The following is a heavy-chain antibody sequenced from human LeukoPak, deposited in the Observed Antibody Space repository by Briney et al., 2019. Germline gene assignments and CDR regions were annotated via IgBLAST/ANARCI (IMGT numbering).Heavy chain of an antibody. Sequence: SVTVSCKASGGTFSSYAISWVRQAPGQGLEWMGGIIPIFGTANYAQKFQGRVTITTDESTSTAYMELSSLRSEDTAVYYCARGWRYSGYEPGLDYWGQGTLVTVSS. CDR2: IIPIFGTA. J-gene: IGHJ4*02. CDR1: GGTFSSYA. D-gene: IGHD5-12*01. V-gene: IGHV1-69*05. CDR3: ARGWRYSGYEPGLDY.